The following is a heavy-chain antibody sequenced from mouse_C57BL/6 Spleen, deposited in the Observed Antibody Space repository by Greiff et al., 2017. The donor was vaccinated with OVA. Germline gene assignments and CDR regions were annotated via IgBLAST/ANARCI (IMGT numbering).Heavy chain of an antibody. J-gene: IGHJ4*01. V-gene: IGHV1-26*01. CDR1: GYTFTDYY. CDR3: ARVDYYGSSLSMDY. D-gene: IGHD1-1*01. Sequence: EVQLQQSGPELVKPGASVKISCKASGYTFTDYYMNWVKQSHGKSLEWIGDINPNNGGTSYNQKFKGKATLTVDKSSSTAYMELRSLTSEDSAVYYCARVDYYGSSLSMDYWGQGTSVTVSA. CDR2: INPNNGGT.